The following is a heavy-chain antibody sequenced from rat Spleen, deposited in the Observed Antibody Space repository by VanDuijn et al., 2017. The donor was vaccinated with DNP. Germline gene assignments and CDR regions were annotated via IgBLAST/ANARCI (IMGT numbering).Heavy chain of an antibody. CDR3: ARDNYVTYGAMDP. CDR2: ISYDGLRT. Sequence: EVQLVESGGGLVQPGRSLNLSCVASGFTFSDYAMAWVRQAPQRGLEWVATISYDGLRTYYRDSVKGRFTISRDDAKSTLFLQMDSLRSEDTATYYCARDNYVTYGAMDPWGQGTSVTVSS. J-gene: IGHJ4*01. CDR1: GFTFSDYA. D-gene: IGHD1-11*01. V-gene: IGHV5-17*01.